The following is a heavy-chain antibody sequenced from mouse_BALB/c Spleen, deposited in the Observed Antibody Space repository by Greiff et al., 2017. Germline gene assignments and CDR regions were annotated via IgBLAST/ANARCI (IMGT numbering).Heavy chain of an antibody. Sequence: QVQLKESGAELVRPGTSVKMSCKAAGYTFTNYWIGWVKQRPGHGLEWIGDIYPGGGYTNYNEKFKGKATFTADTSSNTAYMQLSSLTSEDSAVYYCARGDDYADAMDYWGQGTSVTVSS. CDR3: ARGDDYADAMDY. V-gene: IGHV1-63*02. J-gene: IGHJ4*01. CDR1: GYTFTNYW. CDR2: IYPGGGYT. D-gene: IGHD2-4*01.